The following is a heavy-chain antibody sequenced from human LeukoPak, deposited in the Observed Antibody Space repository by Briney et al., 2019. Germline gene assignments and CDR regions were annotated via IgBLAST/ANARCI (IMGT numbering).Heavy chain of an antibody. CDR3: NTGLVFDY. J-gene: IGHJ4*02. V-gene: IGHV3-15*01. D-gene: IGHD2-21*01. Sequence: PGGSLRLSCAASGFTFTNAWLNWVRQAPGKGLEWVARIKSKPDGGTIDYAAPVKGRFTISREDSKNTLYLQMNSLKTEDTAVYYCNTGLVFDYWGQGTLVTVSS. CDR2: IKSKPDGGTI. CDR1: GFTFTNAW.